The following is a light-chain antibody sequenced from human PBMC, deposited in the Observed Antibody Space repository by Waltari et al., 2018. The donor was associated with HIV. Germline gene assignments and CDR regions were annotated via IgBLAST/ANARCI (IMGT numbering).Light chain of an antibody. CDR3: CSYAGSYTFL. V-gene: IGLV2-11*01. J-gene: IGLJ2*01. Sequence: QPRSVSGSPGQSVTISCTGTSSDVGGYNYVSWYQQHPGKAPKLMFYDVSKRPSGVPDRFSGSKSGNTASLTISGLQAEDEADYYCCSYAGSYTFLFGGGTKLTVL. CDR1: SSDVGGYNY. CDR2: DVS.